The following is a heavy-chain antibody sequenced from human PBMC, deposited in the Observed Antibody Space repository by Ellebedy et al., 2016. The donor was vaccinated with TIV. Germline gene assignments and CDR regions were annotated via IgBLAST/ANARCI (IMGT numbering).Heavy chain of an antibody. CDR3: ARARLQDAFDI. Sequence: GESLKISCAASGLIFSNYWMSWVRQAPGKGLEWVSSISSSSSYIYYADSVKGRFTISRDNAKNSLYLQMNSLRAEDTAVYYCARARLQDAFDIWGQGTMVTVSS. CDR2: ISSSSSYI. CDR1: GLIFSNYW. J-gene: IGHJ3*02. D-gene: IGHD5-24*01. V-gene: IGHV3-21*01.